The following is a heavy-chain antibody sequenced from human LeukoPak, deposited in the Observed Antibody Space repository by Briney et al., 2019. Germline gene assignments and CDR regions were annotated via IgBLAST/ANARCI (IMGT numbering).Heavy chain of an antibody. D-gene: IGHD6-6*01. CDR2: IIPILGIA. CDR3: ARERYASSSSDY. Sequence: SVKVSCKASGGTFSSYAISWVRQAPGQGLEWMGRIIPILGIANYAQKFQGRVTITADKSTSTAYMELRSLTSDDTAVYYCARERYASSSSDYWGQGTLVTVSS. CDR1: GGTFSSYA. J-gene: IGHJ4*02. V-gene: IGHV1-69*04.